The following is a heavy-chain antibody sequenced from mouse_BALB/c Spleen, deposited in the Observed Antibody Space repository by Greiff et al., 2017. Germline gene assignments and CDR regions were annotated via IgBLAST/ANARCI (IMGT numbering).Heavy chain of an antibody. Sequence: QVQLQQPGAELVKPGASVKLSCKASGYTFTSYWMHWVKQRPGQGLEWIGEINPSNGRTNYNEKFKSKATLTVDKSSSTAYMQLSSLTSEDSAVYYCARSKGSSLYAMDYWGQGTSVTVSS. J-gene: IGHJ4*01. D-gene: IGHD1-1*01. CDR1: GYTFTSYW. CDR2: INPSNGRT. CDR3: ARSKGSSLYAMDY. V-gene: IGHV1S81*02.